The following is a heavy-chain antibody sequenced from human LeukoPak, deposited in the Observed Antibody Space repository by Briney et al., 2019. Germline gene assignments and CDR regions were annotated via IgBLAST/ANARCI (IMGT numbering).Heavy chain of an antibody. Sequence: SETLSLTCAVYGGSFSGYYWSWIRQPPGKGLEWIGEINHSGSTNYNPSLKSRVTISVDTSKNQFSLKLGSVTAADTAVYYCARGYHSSGYNWFDPWGQGTLVTVSS. CDR3: ARGYHSSGYNWFDP. D-gene: IGHD3-22*01. CDR2: INHSGST. V-gene: IGHV4-34*01. CDR1: GGSFSGYY. J-gene: IGHJ5*02.